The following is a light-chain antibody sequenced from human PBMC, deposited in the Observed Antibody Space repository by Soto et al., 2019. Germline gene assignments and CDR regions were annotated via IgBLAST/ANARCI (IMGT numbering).Light chain of an antibody. V-gene: IGKV1-5*03. CDR1: QTIGNW. CDR2: KSS. CDR3: HQYNSYG. Sequence: QMTQNPSSLSESVGDRGILSRRTIQTIGNWLAWYQQKPGKAPKLLIYKSSSLERGVPTRFSGSGPGTDLTLTISSLQPEDFATYHCHQYNSYGFGPGTKVDIK. J-gene: IGKJ3*01.